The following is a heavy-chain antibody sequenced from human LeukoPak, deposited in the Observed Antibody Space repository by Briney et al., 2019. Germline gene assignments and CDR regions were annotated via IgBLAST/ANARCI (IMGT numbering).Heavy chain of an antibody. CDR2: IYYSGST. V-gene: IGHV4-59*08. CDR3: ARLTGRFGYSSRWYFDY. CDR1: GGSISSYY. Sequence: PSETLSLTCTVSGGSISSYYWSWIRQPPGKGLEWIGYIYYSGSTNYNPSLKSRVTISVDTSKNQFSLKLSSVTAADTAVYYCARLTGRFGYSSRWYFDYWGQGTLVTVSS. D-gene: IGHD6-13*01. J-gene: IGHJ4*02.